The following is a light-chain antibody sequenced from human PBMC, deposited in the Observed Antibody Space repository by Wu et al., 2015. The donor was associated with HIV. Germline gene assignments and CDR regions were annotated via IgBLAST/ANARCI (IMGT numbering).Light chain of an antibody. CDR3: QQYDNLPIT. V-gene: IGKV1-33*01. J-gene: IGKJ4*01. CDR1: QDIXNY. CDR2: CI. Sequence: VGDRVTITCQASQDIXNYLSWYQQKPRESPSTPDLRCIQFGNRVPSRFSGSGSGTHFTFTISSLQPEDIATYYCQQYDNLPITFGGGTKVEIK.